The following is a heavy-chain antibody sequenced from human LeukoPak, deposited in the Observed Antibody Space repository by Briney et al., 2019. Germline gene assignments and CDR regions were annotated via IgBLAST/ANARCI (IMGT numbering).Heavy chain of an antibody. CDR2: IDTAGDT. CDR1: GFTFSSYD. CDR3: AKTPYYYDSTYFDY. J-gene: IGHJ4*02. D-gene: IGHD3-22*01. Sequence: GGSLRLSCAASGFTFSSYDMHWVRQATGKGLEWVSAIDTAGDTYYPGSVKGRFTISRENAKDSLYLQMNSLRAEDTAVYYCAKTPYYYDSTYFDYWGQGTLVTVSS. V-gene: IGHV3-13*01.